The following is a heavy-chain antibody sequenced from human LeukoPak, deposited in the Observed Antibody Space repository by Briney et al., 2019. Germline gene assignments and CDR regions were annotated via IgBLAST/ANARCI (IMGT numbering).Heavy chain of an antibody. CDR2: INGDGGST. CDR1: GFTFDDYA. Sequence: GGSLRLSCAASGFTFDDYAMHWVRQAPGKGLEWVSLINGDGGSTYYADFVKGRFTISRDNSKNSLYLQMSSLRTEDTALYYCARDTLSGRYWATRTNFDYWGQGTLVTVSS. J-gene: IGHJ4*02. V-gene: IGHV3-43*02. D-gene: IGHD1-26*01. CDR3: ARDTLSGRYWATRTNFDY.